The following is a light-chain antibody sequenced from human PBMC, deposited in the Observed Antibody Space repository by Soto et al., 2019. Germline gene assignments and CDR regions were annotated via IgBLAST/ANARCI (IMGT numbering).Light chain of an antibody. J-gene: IGLJ2*01. Sequence: QSALTQPPSASGSPGQSVTIACTGTSSDVGGYNSVSWYQQYPGKAPKLMIYEVSKRPSGVPDRFSGSKSANTASLTVSGLQAEDEADYYCSSYAGSNNLVVFGGGTKLTVL. CDR3: SSYAGSNNLVV. V-gene: IGLV2-8*01. CDR1: SSDVGGYNS. CDR2: EVS.